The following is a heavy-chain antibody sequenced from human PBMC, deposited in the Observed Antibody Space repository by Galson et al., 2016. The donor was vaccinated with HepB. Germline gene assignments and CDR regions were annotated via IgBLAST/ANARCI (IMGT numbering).Heavy chain of an antibody. CDR3: LCYSSACPYNWFDP. J-gene: IGHJ5*02. CDR2: INKDGNDR. D-gene: IGHD2-2*02. V-gene: IGHV3-7*01. CDR1: GFTFSRYW. Sequence: SLRLSCAASGFTFSRYWMSWVRQAPGKGLEWVAKINKDGNDRYYVDSVNGRFTISRDNAKNSLFLQMASLRVEDTAVYFCLCYSSACPYNWFDPRGQGIQVTVSS.